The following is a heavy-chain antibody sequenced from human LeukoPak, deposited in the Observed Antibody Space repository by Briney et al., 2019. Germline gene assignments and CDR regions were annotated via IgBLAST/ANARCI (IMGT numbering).Heavy chain of an antibody. Sequence: PSETLSLTCAVYGGSFGGYCGGWVRQPPGKGLGWIGEINDSGSTNYNPSLKSRSTLSVDMPKNQFSLKLSSVTAADTAEYYDARDRKHLTHPYYYGSGSWYYYYMDVWGKGTTVTISS. CDR2: INDSGST. D-gene: IGHD3-10*01. CDR1: GGSFGGYC. J-gene: IGHJ6*03. CDR3: ARDRKHLTHPYYYGSGSWYYYYMDV. V-gene: IGHV4-34*01.